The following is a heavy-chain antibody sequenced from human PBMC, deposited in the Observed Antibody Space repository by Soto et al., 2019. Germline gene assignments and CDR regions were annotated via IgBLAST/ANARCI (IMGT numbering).Heavy chain of an antibody. CDR1: GFTFSSYG. V-gene: IGHV3-33*01. CDR2: IWYDGSNK. Sequence: QVQLMESGGGVVQPGRSLRLSCAASGFTFSSYGMHWVRQAPGKGLEWVAVIWYDGSNKYYADSVKGRFTISRDNSKNTLYLQMNSLRAEDTAVYYCARDMGYSYGLDYWGQGTLVTVSS. J-gene: IGHJ4*02. D-gene: IGHD5-18*01. CDR3: ARDMGYSYGLDY.